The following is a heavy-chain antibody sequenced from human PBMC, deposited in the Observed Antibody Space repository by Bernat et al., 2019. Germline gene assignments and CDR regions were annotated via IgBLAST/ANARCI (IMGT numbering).Heavy chain of an antibody. J-gene: IGHJ4*02. CDR1: GFTFSDYY. D-gene: IGHD2-2*01. CDR2: ISSSSSYT. CDR3: ARELGYCSSTSCSQGDY. V-gene: IGHV3-11*06. Sequence: VQLVESGGGLVKPGGSLRLSCAASGFTFSDYYMSWIRQAPGKGLEWVSYISSSSSYTNYADSVKGRFTISRDNAKNSLYLQMNSLRAEDTAVYYCARELGYCSSTSCSQGDYWGQGTLVTVSS.